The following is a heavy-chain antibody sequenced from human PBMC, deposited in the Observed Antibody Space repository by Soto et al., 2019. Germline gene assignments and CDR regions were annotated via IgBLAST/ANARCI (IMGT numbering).Heavy chain of an antibody. D-gene: IGHD3-10*01. CDR1: GYTFTNYG. Sequence: VKVSCKASGYTFTNYGFSWVRQAPGQGLEWMGWISAYNGNTKYAQKLQGRVTMTTDTSTSTAYMELRSLRSDDTAVCYCARDLGVGMEDYWGQGTPVTVSS. CDR2: ISAYNGNT. CDR3: ARDLGVGMEDY. V-gene: IGHV1-18*01. J-gene: IGHJ4*02.